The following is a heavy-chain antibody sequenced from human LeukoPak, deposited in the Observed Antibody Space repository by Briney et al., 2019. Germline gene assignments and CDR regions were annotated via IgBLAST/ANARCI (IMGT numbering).Heavy chain of an antibody. J-gene: IGHJ5*02. CDR2: ISAYNGNT. CDR1: GYTFTSYG. Sequence: ASVKVSCKASGYTFTSYGISWVRQAPGQGLEWMGWISAYNGNTKYAQKVLGRVTMTTDTSTSTAYMELGSLRSDDTAVYYCARGGLVVVVAATPSTTPGLLHWLDPWGQGTLVSVSS. CDR3: ARGGLVVVVAATPSTTPGLLHWLDP. V-gene: IGHV1-18*01. D-gene: IGHD2-15*01.